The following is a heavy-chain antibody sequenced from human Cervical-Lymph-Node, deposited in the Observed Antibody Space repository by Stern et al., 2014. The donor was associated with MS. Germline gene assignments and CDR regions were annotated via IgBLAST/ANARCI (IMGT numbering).Heavy chain of an antibody. CDR1: GFTFSSYW. J-gene: IGHJ1*01. CDR2: INSDGSST. Sequence: VQLVQSGGGFVQPGGSLRLSCAASGFTFSSYWMHWVRQAPGKGLVWVSRINSDGSSTSYADSVKGRFTISRDNAKNTLYLQMNSLRAEDTAVYYCARGLYIRYCSGGSCPGYFQHWGQGTLVTVSS. D-gene: IGHD2-15*01. CDR3: ARGLYIRYCSGGSCPGYFQH. V-gene: IGHV3-74*02.